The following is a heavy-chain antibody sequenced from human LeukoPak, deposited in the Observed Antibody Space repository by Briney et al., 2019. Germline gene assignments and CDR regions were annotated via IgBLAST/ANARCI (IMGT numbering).Heavy chain of an antibody. CDR1: GHSHSSNSAW. CDR2: TYYRSKWYN. J-gene: IGHJ3*02. V-gene: IGHV6-1*01. D-gene: IGHD1-26*01. CDR3: AGTNSGNLEI. Sequence: QTLSLTCGISGHSHSSNSAWWNWIRQSPSRVHELLGRTYYRSKWYNEYAVSVKSRITINPDTSKNQFSLQLNSVTPEDTAVYYCAGTNSGNLEIWGQGTMVTVSS.